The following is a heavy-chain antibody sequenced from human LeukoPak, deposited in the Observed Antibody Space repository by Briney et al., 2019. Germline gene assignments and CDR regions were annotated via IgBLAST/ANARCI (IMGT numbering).Heavy chain of an antibody. CDR2: ISGSGGDT. Sequence: GGSLRLSCQASGFTFYMYAMSWVRQAPGKGLEWVSAISGSGGDTYYADSVKGRFTISRDNSKNTLYLQMNSLRAEDTALYYCATSSGWYPKYFDYWGQGTLVTVSS. CDR1: GFTFYMYA. D-gene: IGHD6-19*01. V-gene: IGHV3-23*01. CDR3: ATSSGWYPKYFDY. J-gene: IGHJ4*02.